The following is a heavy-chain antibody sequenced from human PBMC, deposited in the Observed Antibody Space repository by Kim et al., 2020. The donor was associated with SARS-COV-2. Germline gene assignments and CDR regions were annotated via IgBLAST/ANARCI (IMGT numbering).Heavy chain of an antibody. CDR3: ARDIMVRGVMGY. D-gene: IGHD3-10*01. Sequence: KYSQKFQGRVPITRETSASTADMELSSLRSEDTAVYYCARDIMVRGVMGYWGQGTLVTVSS. V-gene: IGHV1-3*01. J-gene: IGHJ4*02.